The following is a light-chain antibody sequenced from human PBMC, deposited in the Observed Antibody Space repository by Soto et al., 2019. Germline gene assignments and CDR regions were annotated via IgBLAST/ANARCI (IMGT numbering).Light chain of an antibody. V-gene: IGKV1-5*03. Sequence: DIQMTQSPSTLPASVGDRVTITCRASQSISSWLAWYQQKPGKAPKLLIYKASSLESGVPSRFSGSGSGTEFTLTISSLQPDDFATYYCQQYNSWWTFGQGTKLEIK. CDR1: QSISSW. CDR3: QQYNSWWT. CDR2: KAS. J-gene: IGKJ2*02.